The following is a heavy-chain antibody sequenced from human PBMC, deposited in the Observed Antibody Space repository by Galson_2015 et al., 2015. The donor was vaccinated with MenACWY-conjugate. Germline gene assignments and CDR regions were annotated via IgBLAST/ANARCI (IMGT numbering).Heavy chain of an antibody. Sequence: SLRLSCAASGFTFSSYAMHWVRQAPGKGLEYVSAISSNGGSTYYADSVKGRFTISRDNSKNTLYLQMSSLRAEDTAVYYCVKDLRTVPFDYWGQGTLVTVSS. J-gene: IGHJ4*02. V-gene: IGHV3-64D*09. CDR3: VKDLRTVPFDY. CDR1: GFTFSSYA. CDR2: ISSNGGST. D-gene: IGHD2-2*01.